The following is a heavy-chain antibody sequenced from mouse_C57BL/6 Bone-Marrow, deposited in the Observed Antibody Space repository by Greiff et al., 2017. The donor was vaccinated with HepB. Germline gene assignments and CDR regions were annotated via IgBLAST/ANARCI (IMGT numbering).Heavy chain of an antibody. D-gene: IGHD2-1*01. CDR2: ISSGGSYT. CDR1: GFTFSSYG. Sequence: DVQLQESGGDLVKPGGSLKLSCAASGFTFSSYGMSWVRQTPDKRLEWVATISSGGSYTYYPDSVKGRFTISRDNAKNTQYLQMSSLKSEDTAMYDGARRGYYGNPLFLGDYWGQGTAVTVSS. CDR3: ARRGYYGNPLFLGDY. J-gene: IGHJ4*01. V-gene: IGHV5-6*01.